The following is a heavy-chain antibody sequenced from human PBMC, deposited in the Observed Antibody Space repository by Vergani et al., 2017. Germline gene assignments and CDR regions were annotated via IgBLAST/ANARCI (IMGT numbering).Heavy chain of an antibody. Sequence: QVCLVESGGGVVQPGRSLSLTCSPSGFGFKNFAMQWVRQAPGKGLEWVATISKDGTHDYYEPSVRGRFAVSRDNFKNTMYLQMDRLTTDDTAVYFCARNGTYICVSRNDYSHLLYDWRQGILVTVSS. CDR2: ISKDGTHD. CDR3: ARNGTYICVSRNDYSHLLYD. CDR1: GFGFKNFA. V-gene: IGHV3-30*03. D-gene: IGHD3-16*01. J-gene: IGHJ4*02.